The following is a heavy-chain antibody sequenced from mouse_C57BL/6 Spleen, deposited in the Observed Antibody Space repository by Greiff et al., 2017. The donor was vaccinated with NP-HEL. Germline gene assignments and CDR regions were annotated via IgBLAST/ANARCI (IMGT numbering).Heavy chain of an antibody. Sequence: VQLQQSGAELVNPGASVNLSCKASGYTLTSYWMHWVKQRPGQGLEWIGEINPSNGRTNYNEKFKSKATLTVDKSSSTAYMQLSSQTSEDSAVYYCARLLSSFDYWGEGTTLTDSS. J-gene: IGHJ2*01. CDR2: INPSNGRT. V-gene: IGHV1S81*02. CDR3: ARLLSSFDY. D-gene: IGHD2-1*01. CDR1: GYTLTSYW.